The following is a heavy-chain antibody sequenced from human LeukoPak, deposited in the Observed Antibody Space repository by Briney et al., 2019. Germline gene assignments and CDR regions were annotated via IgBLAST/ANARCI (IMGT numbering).Heavy chain of an antibody. CDR1: GYTFTGYY. V-gene: IGHV1-2*02. J-gene: IGHJ4*02. Sequence: ASVKVSCKASGYTFTGYYMHWVRQAPGQGLEWMGWINPNSGGTNHAQKFQGRVTMTRDTSISTAYMELSRLRSDDTAVYYCARSYPNLLELPDYWGQGTLVTVSS. D-gene: IGHD1-7*01. CDR2: INPNSGGT. CDR3: ARSYPNLLELPDY.